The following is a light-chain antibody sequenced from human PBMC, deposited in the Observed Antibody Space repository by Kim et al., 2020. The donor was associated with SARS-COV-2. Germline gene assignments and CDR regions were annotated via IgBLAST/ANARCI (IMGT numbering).Light chain of an antibody. V-gene: IGKV1-39*01. CDR3: QQNYSAPYT. CDR1: QSVNTY. Sequence: DIQMTQSPSSLSASVGDRVTITCRASQSVNTYLDWYRVKPGKAPHLLIFATSNLQSGVSSTFSGSGSGTEYTLTISSLQPEDFATYYCQQNYSAPYTCGQGTKLEI. J-gene: IGKJ2*01. CDR2: ATS.